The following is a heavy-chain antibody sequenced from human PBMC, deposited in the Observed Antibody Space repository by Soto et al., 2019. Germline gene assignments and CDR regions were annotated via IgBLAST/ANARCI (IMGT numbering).Heavy chain of an antibody. D-gene: IGHD2-21*02. J-gene: IGHJ4*02. CDR2: IWYDGSNE. V-gene: IGHV3-33*01. Sequence: QVQLVESGGGVVQTGRSLRLSCAASGFTFKDSGMHWVRQAPGKGPEWVALIWYDGSNENYVDSVKGRFTISRDNSKNTLYLQMNSLTAEDTAVYYCVRDGQHCNKNCYSSHLDKWGQGTLVTVSS. CDR3: VRDGQHCNKNCYSSHLDK. CDR1: GFTFKDSG.